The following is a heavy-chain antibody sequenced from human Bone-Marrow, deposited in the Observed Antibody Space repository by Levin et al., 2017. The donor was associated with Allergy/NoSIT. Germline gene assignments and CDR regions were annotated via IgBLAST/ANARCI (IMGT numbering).Heavy chain of an antibody. CDR3: TRRGSGSYYNVDY. CDR1: GFTFSGSA. J-gene: IGHJ4*02. Sequence: AASVKVSCAASGFTFSGSAMHWVRQASGKGLEWVGRIRSKANSYATAYAASVKGRFTISRDDSKNTAYLQLNSLKTEDTAVYYCTRRGSGSYYNVDYWGQGTLVTVSS. CDR2: IRSKANSYAT. D-gene: IGHD3-10*01. V-gene: IGHV3-73*01.